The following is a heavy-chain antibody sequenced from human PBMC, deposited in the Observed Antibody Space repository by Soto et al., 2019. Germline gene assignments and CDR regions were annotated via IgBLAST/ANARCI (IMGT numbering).Heavy chain of an antibody. J-gene: IGHJ3*02. CDR1: GFTVSSNY. CDR2: IYRGGST. Sequence: PGGSLRLSCAASGFTVSSNYMSWVRQAPGKGLEWVSVIYRGGSTYYADSVKGRFTISRDNSKNTLYLQMNSLRAEDTAVYYCARYCSGGSCYANAFDIWGQGTMVNVSS. CDR3: ARYCSGGSCYANAFDI. V-gene: IGHV3-66*01. D-gene: IGHD2-15*01.